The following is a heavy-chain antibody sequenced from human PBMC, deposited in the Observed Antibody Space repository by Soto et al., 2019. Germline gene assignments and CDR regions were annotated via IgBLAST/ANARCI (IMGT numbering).Heavy chain of an antibody. Sequence: EVQLVESGGGLVQPGGSLRLSCAASGFTFSSYWMSWVRQAPGKGLEWVANIKQDGSEKYYVDSVKGRFTISRDNAKNSLYLQLNSLRAEDTAVYYCARLPSGWPQQVFDYWGQGTLVTVSS. CDR1: GFTFSSYW. V-gene: IGHV3-7*03. CDR3: ARLPSGWPQQVFDY. D-gene: IGHD6-19*01. CDR2: IKQDGSEK. J-gene: IGHJ4*02.